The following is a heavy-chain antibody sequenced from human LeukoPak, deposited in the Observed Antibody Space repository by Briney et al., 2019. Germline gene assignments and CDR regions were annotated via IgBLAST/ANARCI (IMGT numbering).Heavy chain of an antibody. V-gene: IGHV3-66*02. CDR2: IYSGGST. D-gene: IGHD5-18*01. CDR3: AKGRTQLWLDDAFDI. CDR1: GFTVSSNY. Sequence: GGSLRLSCAASGFTVSSNYMSWVRQAPGKGLEWVSVIYSGGSTYYADSVKGRFTISRDTSKNTLYLQMNSLRAEDTAVYYCAKGRTQLWLDDAFDIWGQGTMVTVSS. J-gene: IGHJ3*02.